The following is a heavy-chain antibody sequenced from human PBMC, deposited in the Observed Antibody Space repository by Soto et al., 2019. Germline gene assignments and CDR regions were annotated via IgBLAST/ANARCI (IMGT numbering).Heavy chain of an antibody. CDR1: GYTFTSYH. Sequence: QVQLVQSGAEVKKPGASVKVSCKTSGYTFTSYHISWVRQAPGQGLEWMGWISAYNTNTNYAQKFQGRVTMTTDTLTSTLYMELTSLTSEDTAVYYCARGGHVVVVTAALDYWGQGTLVTVSS. J-gene: IGHJ4*02. CDR2: ISAYNTNT. CDR3: ARGGHVVVVTAALDY. D-gene: IGHD2-21*02. V-gene: IGHV1-18*01.